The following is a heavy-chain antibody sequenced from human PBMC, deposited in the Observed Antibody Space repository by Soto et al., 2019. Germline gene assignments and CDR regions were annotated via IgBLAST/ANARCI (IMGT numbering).Heavy chain of an antibody. CDR3: ERVRGSYGIYYYGMDV. D-gene: IGHD1-26*01. J-gene: IGHJ6*02. Sequence: PSETLSLTCTVSGGSISSYYWSWIRQPPGKGLEWIGYIYYSGSTNYNPSLKSRVTISVDTSKNQFSLKLSSVTAADTAVYYCERVRGSYGIYYYGMDVWGQGTTVT. V-gene: IGHV4-59*01. CDR1: GGSISSYY. CDR2: IYYSGST.